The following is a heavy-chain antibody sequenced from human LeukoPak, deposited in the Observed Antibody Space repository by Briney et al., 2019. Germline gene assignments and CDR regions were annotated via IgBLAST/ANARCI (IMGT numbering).Heavy chain of an antibody. CDR1: GFSFSNYG. CDR2: IWYDGSNK. CDR3: ARDPRRDIAAAEGY. J-gene: IGHJ4*02. V-gene: IGHV3-33*01. D-gene: IGHD6-13*01. Sequence: PGRSLRLSCAASGFSFSNYGMHWVRQAPGKGLEWVAVIWYDGSNKYYADSVKGRFTISRDNAKNSLYLQMNSLRAEDTAVYYCARDPRRDIAAAEGYWGQGTLVTVSS.